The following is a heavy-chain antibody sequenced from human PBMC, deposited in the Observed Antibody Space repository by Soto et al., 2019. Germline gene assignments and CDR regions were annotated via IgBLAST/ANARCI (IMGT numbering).Heavy chain of an antibody. CDR3: AKENGYSSSWFEFDY. Sequence: EVQLLESGGGLVQPGGSLRLSCAASGFTFSSDAMSWVRQAPGKGLEWVSAISGSGGSTYYADSAKGRFTISRDNSKNTLYLQLNSLRAEDTAVYYCAKENGYSSSWFEFDYWGQGTLVTVSS. CDR2: ISGSGGST. D-gene: IGHD6-13*01. V-gene: IGHV3-23*01. J-gene: IGHJ4*02. CDR1: GFTFSSDA.